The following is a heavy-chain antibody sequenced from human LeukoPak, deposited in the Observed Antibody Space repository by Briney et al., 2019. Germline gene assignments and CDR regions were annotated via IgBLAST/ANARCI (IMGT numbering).Heavy chain of an antibody. D-gene: IGHD3-10*01. V-gene: IGHV4-34*01. Sequence: SETLSLTCAVYGVSFSGYYWSWIRQPPGKGLEWIGEINHSGSTNYNPSLKSRVTISVDTSKNQFSLKLSSVTAADTAVYYCARDSGTRGDWGQGTLVTVSS. CDR2: INHSGST. J-gene: IGHJ4*02. CDR1: GVSFSGYY. CDR3: ARDSGTRGD.